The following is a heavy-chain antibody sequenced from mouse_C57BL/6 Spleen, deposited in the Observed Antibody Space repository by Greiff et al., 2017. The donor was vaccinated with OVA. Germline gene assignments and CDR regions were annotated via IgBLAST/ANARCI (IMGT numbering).Heavy chain of an antibody. Sequence: EVQLVESGGGLVKPGGSLKLSCAASGFTFSSYTMSWVRQTPEKRLEWVATISGGGGNTYYPDSVKGRCTISRDNAKNTLYLQMSSLRSEDTALDYCARHASTRSNFFMDYWGQGTSVTVSS. D-gene: IGHD2-5*01. CDR2: ISGGGGNT. CDR3: ARHASTRSNFFMDY. CDR1: GFTFSSYT. J-gene: IGHJ4*01. V-gene: IGHV5-9*01.